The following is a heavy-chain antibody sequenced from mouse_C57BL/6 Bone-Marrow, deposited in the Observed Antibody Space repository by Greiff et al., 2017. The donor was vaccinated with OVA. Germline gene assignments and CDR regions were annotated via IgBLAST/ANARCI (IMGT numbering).Heavy chain of an antibody. V-gene: IGHV1-55*01. J-gene: IGHJ1*03. CDR2: IYPGSGST. D-gene: IGHD2-12*01. CDR3: AREGYYTYFDV. Sequence: QVQLQQPGAELVKPGASVKMSCKASGYTFTSYWITWVKQRPGQGLEWIGDIYPGSGSTNYNEKFQSKATLTVDKSSSTAYMQLISLTSEDSAVYYCAREGYYTYFDVWGTGTTVTVSS. CDR1: GYTFTSYW.